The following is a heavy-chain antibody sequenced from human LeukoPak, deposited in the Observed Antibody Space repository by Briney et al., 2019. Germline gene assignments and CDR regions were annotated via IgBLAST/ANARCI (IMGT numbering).Heavy chain of an antibody. CDR2: INPNSGGT. Sequence: ASVKVSCKASGYTFTNYYMHWVRQAPGQGLEWMGWINPNSGGTNYAQKFQGRVTMTRDTSISTAYMELSRLRSDDTAVYYCARGGGPSIGWFDPWGQGTLVTVSS. J-gene: IGHJ5*02. CDR1: GYTFTNYY. CDR3: ARGGGPSIGWFDP. V-gene: IGHV1-2*02. D-gene: IGHD3-22*01.